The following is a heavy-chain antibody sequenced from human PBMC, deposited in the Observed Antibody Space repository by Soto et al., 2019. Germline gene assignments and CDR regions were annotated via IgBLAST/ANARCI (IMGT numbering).Heavy chain of an antibody. V-gene: IGHV3-7*01. CDR1: GFDFRKFW. CDR3: ARQHYSDYFDY. D-gene: IGHD6-13*01. Sequence: EVLLVESGGGLVQPGGSLRLSCAASGFDFRKFWMNWVRHVPGKGLEWVATIKDDGSQKFYVDSVKGRFSISRDYGMNFVSLEMSSLRGGATATYKCARQHYSDYFDYWGQGVLVTVSS. CDR2: IKDDGSQK. J-gene: IGHJ4*02.